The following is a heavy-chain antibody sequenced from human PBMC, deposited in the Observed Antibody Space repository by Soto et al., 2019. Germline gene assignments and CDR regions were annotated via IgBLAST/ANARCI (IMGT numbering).Heavy chain of an antibody. V-gene: IGHV3-21*01. CDR2: ITTSSAYI. CDR3: VLSGTARLLRHSWFDT. J-gene: IGHJ5*02. D-gene: IGHD2-21*01. Sequence: EVQLVESGGGLVKPGGSLRLSCAASGFTFNTYDMNWVRQAPGKGLEWVSSITTSSAYIYYADSLKGRITISRDNAKNSLFLQMNSLRAEDPAVYYCVLSGTARLLRHSWFDTWGQGTLGTVSS. CDR1: GFTFNTYD.